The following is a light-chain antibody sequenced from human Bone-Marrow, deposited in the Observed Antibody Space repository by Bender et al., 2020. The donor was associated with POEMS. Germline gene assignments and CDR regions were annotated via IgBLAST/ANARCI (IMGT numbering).Light chain of an antibody. CDR1: SSDVGAFTY. Sequence: QSALTQPASVSGSPGQSITNSCTGTSSDVGAFTYVSWYQHHPGEAPKLIIYDVTKRPSGISSRFSGSKSGNTASLTISGLQAEDEADYYCSSYAGSNNYVFGTGTKVTVL. CDR3: SSYAGSNNYV. J-gene: IGLJ1*01. CDR2: DVT. V-gene: IGLV2-14*01.